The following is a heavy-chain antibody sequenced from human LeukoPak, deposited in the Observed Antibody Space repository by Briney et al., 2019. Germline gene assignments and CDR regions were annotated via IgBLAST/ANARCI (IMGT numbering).Heavy chain of an antibody. CDR3: ARTSYDKGFDP. Sequence: SETLSLTCTVSGGSISSYYWSWIRQPPGKGLEWIGYIYYSGSTNYNPSLKSRVTISVDTSKNQFSLKLSSVTAADTAVYYCARTSYDKGFDPWGQGTLVTVSS. CDR2: IYYSGST. CDR1: GGSISSYY. D-gene: IGHD3-9*01. V-gene: IGHV4-59*08. J-gene: IGHJ5*02.